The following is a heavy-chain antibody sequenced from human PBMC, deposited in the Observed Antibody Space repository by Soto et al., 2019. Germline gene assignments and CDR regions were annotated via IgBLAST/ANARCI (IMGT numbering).Heavy chain of an antibody. Sequence: EVQLLESGGGLVQPGGSLRLSCAASGFTFSSYAMSWVRQAPGKGLEWVSAISGSGGSTYYADSVKGRFTISRDNSKNKLYLQMNSLRAEDTAVYYCAKGGDNYYYYYMDVWGKGTTVTVSS. CDR2: ISGSGGST. V-gene: IGHV3-23*01. CDR1: GFTFSSYA. CDR3: AKGGDNYYYYYMDV. D-gene: IGHD3-16*01. J-gene: IGHJ6*03.